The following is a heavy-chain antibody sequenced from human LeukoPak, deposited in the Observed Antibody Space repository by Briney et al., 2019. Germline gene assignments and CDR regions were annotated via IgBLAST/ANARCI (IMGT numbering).Heavy chain of an antibody. CDR1: GGTFSSYA. CDR2: IIPIFGTA. Sequence: ASVKVSCKASGGTFSSYAISWVRQAPGQGLEWMGGIIPIFGTANYAQKFQGRVTITTDESTSTAYMELSSLRSEDTAVYYCAREGHSARGSDIVVVPAAYWGQGTLVTVSS. D-gene: IGHD2-2*01. V-gene: IGHV1-69*05. CDR3: AREGHSARGSDIVVVPAAY. J-gene: IGHJ4*02.